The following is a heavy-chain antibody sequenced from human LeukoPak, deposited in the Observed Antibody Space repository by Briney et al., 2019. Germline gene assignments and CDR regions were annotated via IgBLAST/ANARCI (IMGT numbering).Heavy chain of an antibody. CDR3: ASGYSSGWFAGDYYYMDV. V-gene: IGHV4-30-4*01. J-gene: IGHJ6*03. CDR2: IYYTGST. CDR1: GESIGSGDHY. Sequence: SQTLSLTCNVSGESIGSGDHYWSWIRQPPGKGLEWIGYIYYTGSTYYNPSLRSRVRISEDTSKNQFSLKLTSVTAADTAVYYCASGYSSGWFAGDYYYMDVWGKGTTVTVSS. D-gene: IGHD6-19*01.